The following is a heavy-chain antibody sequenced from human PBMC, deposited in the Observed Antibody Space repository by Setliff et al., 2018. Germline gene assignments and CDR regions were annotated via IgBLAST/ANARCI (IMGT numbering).Heavy chain of an antibody. V-gene: IGHV1-46*01. J-gene: IGHJ5*02. CDR1: GYTFTSYF. D-gene: IGHD3-10*01. CDR3: ARGPYGSGRHGWFDP. Sequence: ASVKVSCKASGYTFTSYFIHWVRQAPGQGLEWMGIINPSGGSTSYAQKFQGRVTMTRDTCTRKVYMELSSLRSEDTAMDYCARGPYGSGRHGWFDPWGQGTLVTVSS. CDR2: INPSGGST.